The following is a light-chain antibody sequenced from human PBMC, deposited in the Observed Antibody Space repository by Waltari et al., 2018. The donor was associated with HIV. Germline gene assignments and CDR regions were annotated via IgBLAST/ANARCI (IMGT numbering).Light chain of an antibody. CDR3: QAWDSTTRV. J-gene: IGLJ3*02. V-gene: IGLV3-1*01. CDR1: KLVEHS. CDR2: ADT. Sequence: YEVTQPPSLDVSPGQTASIHCSGDKLVEHSACWYQQKPGQAPILVIYADTQRHPGIPGRFAASNSGNPATLTITGTQAMDEADYYCQAWDSTTRVFGGGTKLTVL.